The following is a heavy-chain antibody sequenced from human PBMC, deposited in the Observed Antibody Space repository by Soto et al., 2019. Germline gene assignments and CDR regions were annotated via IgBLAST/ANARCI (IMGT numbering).Heavy chain of an antibody. Sequence: GGSLRLSCAASGFTVSSNYMSWVRQAPGKGLEWVSVIYSGGSTYYADSVKGRFTISRDNSKNTLYLQMNSLGAEDTAVYYCAKDGYCSGGSCHGWGQGTLVTVSS. J-gene: IGHJ4*02. CDR1: GFTVSSNY. CDR2: IYSGGST. D-gene: IGHD2-15*01. CDR3: AKDGYCSGGSCHG. V-gene: IGHV3-66*01.